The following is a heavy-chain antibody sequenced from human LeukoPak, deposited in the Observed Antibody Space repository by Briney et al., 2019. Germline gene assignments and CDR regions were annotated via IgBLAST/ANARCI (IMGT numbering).Heavy chain of an antibody. Sequence: PGGSLRLSCAASGFTFSDYYMSWVRQAPGKGLEWVSSISSSSSYIYYADSVKGRFTISRDNAKNSLYLQMNSLRAEDTAVYYCARRLGARATPYCTNGVCYHNWFDPWGQGTLVTVSS. V-gene: IGHV3-21*01. CDR3: ARRLGARATPYCTNGVCYHNWFDP. J-gene: IGHJ5*02. CDR1: GFTFSDYY. CDR2: ISSSSSYI. D-gene: IGHD2-8*01.